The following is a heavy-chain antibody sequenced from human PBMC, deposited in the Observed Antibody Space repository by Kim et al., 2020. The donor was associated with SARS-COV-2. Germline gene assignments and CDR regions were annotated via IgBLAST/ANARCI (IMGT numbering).Heavy chain of an antibody. V-gene: IGHV3-53*04. CDR3: ARERDIAAAGLFDY. Sequence: ADSVKGRFTISRHNSKNTLYLQMNSLRAEDTAVYYCARERDIAAAGLFDYWGQGTLVTVSS. J-gene: IGHJ4*02. D-gene: IGHD6-13*01.